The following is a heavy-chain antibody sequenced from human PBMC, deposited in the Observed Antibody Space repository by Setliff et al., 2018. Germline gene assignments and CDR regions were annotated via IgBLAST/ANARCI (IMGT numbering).Heavy chain of an antibody. CDR2: ITSDGSST. V-gene: IGHV3-74*01. CDR1: GFTFSNYY. J-gene: IGHJ5*02. Sequence: LRLSCAASGFTFSNYYMHWVRQAPGKGLVWVSRITSDGSSTTYADSVKGRFTISRDNAKSTLYLQMNSLRAEDTAVYYCARDVFCSGGSCDNWFDPWGQGTLVTVSS. D-gene: IGHD2-15*01. CDR3: ARDVFCSGGSCDNWFDP.